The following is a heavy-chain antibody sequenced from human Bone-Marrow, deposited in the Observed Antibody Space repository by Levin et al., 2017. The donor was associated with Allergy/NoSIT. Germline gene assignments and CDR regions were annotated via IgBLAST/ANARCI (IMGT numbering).Heavy chain of an antibody. CDR2: FFPFFPP. J-gene: IGHJ2*01. CDR1: GFTFSTYD. V-gene: IGHV3-13*05. CDR3: ARGGTMIRGVLQCDFDL. Sequence: SLRLSCSASGFTFSTYDMHWVRHVPGKGLEWFFFFFPFFPPSSPFSFFGRFTISREDAKDSLFLQMNSLTAGDTAVYYCARGGTMIRGVLQCDFDLWGRGTLVTVSS. D-gene: IGHD3-10*01.